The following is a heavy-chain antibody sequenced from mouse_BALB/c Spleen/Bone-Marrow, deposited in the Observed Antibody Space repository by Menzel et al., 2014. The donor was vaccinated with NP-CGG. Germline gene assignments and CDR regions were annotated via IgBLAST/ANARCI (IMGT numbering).Heavy chain of an antibody. V-gene: IGHV7-3*02. Sequence: EVKLVESGGGLVQPGGSLRLSCATSGFTFTDYYMSWVRQPPGKALEWLGFIRNKANGYTTEYSASVKGRFTISRDNSQSIFYLQMNTLRAEDSATYYCARRGVGQGWNFDVWGAGTTVTVSS. CDR1: GFTFTDYY. D-gene: IGHD3-3*01. CDR2: IRNKANGYTT. CDR3: ARRGVGQGWNFDV. J-gene: IGHJ1*01.